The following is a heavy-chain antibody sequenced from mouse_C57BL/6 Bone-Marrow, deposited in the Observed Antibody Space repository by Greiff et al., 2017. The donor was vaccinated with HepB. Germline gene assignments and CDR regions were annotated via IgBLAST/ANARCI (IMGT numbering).Heavy chain of an antibody. J-gene: IGHJ4*01. D-gene: IGHD2-4*01. CDR2: INPGSGGT. CDR1: GYAFTNYL. Sequence: VQLQQSGAELVRPGTSVKVSCKASGYAFTNYLIEWVKQRPGQGLEWIGVINPGSGGTNYNEKFKGKATLTADKSSSTAYMQLSSLTSEDSAVYFCARADYDGRGYYYAMDYWGQGTSVTVSS. CDR3: ARADYDGRGYYYAMDY. V-gene: IGHV1-54*01.